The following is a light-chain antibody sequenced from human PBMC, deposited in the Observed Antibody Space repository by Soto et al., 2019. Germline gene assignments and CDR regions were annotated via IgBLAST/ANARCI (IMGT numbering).Light chain of an antibody. Sequence: QSALTQAPSASGTPGQRVTISCSGSSSSIGSNFVFWYQHVPGTAPKLLIYSNTARPSGVPDRFSASKSGTSASLAISGLRSEDEADYYCAAWDDSLSGYVFGTGTKLTVL. CDR3: AAWDDSLSGYV. CDR2: SNT. J-gene: IGLJ1*01. CDR1: SSSIGSNF. V-gene: IGLV1-47*02.